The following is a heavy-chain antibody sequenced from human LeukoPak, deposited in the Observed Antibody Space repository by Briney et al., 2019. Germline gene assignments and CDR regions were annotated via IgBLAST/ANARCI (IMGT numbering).Heavy chain of an antibody. CDR1: GFTFSSYS. J-gene: IGHJ4*02. Sequence: GGSLRLSCAASGFTFSSYSMNWVRQAPGKGLEWVSSISSSSSYIYYADSVKGRFTISRDNAKNSLYLQMNSLRAEDTAVYYCARDRQWPSGNTYFDYWGQGTLVTVSS. CDR3: ARDRQWPSGNTYFDY. CDR2: ISSSSSYI. D-gene: IGHD6-19*01. V-gene: IGHV3-21*01.